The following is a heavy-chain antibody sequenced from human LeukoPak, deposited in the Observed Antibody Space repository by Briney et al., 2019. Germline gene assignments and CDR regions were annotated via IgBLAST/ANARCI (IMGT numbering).Heavy chain of an antibody. CDR1: GYTFTSYG. V-gene: IGHV1-18*01. CDR3: ARVAIVVVVAATPRGNWFDP. D-gene: IGHD2-15*01. J-gene: IGHJ5*02. Sequence: ASVKVSCKASGYTFTSYGISWVPQAPGQGLEWMGWISAYYGNTNYAQKLQGRVTMTTDTSTSTAYMELRSLRSDDTAVYYCARVAIVVVVAATPRGNWFDPWGQGTLVTVSS. CDR2: ISAYYGNT.